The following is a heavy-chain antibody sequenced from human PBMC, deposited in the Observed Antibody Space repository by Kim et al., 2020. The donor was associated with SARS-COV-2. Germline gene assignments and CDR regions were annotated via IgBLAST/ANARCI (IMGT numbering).Heavy chain of an antibody. CDR3: ARDPGYCSGGSCYSMAFDI. J-gene: IGHJ3*02. CDR2: ISSSSSYI. Sequence: GGSLRLSCAASGFTFSSYSMNWVRQAPGKGLEWVSSISSSSSYIYYADSVKGRFTISRDNAKNSLYLQMNSLRAEDTAVYYCARDPGYCSGGSCYSMAFDIWGQGTMVTVSS. D-gene: IGHD2-15*01. V-gene: IGHV3-21*01. CDR1: GFTFSSYS.